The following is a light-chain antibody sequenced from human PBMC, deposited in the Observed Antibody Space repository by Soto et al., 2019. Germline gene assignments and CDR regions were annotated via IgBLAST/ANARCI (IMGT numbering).Light chain of an antibody. V-gene: IGKV3D-20*02. J-gene: IGKJ5*01. CDR1: QSVSSSY. CDR2: DAS. Sequence: EIVLTQSPVTLSLSPGERATLSCRASQSVSSSYLAWYQQKPGQAPRLLIYDASNRATGIPARFSGSGSATDFTLTISSLEPEDFAVYYCKQRSSWINCGQGKQREIK. CDR3: KQRSSWIN.